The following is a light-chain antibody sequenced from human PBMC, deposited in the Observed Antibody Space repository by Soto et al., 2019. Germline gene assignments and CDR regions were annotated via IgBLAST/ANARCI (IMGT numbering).Light chain of an antibody. CDR2: GAS. J-gene: IGKJ1*01. CDR1: QSVSSSS. Sequence: EIVLTQSPGTLSLSPGERAALSCRASQSVSSSSLAWYQQKPGQAPRLLVYGASSRASGVPDRFSGSGSGADFPRIVSSLRPDDFALYFCQQYGSSPQTFGQGTKVES. CDR3: QQYGSSPQT. V-gene: IGKV3-20*01.